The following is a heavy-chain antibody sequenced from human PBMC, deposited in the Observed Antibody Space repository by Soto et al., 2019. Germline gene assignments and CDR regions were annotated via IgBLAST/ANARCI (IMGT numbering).Heavy chain of an antibody. V-gene: IGHV3-30-3*01. CDR2: IANDGSYK. CDR1: GFALSTYT. CDR3: AGGCVAFDL. J-gene: IGHJ3*01. Sequence: QVQLVESGGGVVQPGRSLRLSCAASGFALSTYTMHWVRQTPGQGLEWVAVIANDGSYKYYADSVKGRFTIHRDNSINTVYLQMNSIRTEDAAVYYCAGGCVAFDLWGQGRMV.